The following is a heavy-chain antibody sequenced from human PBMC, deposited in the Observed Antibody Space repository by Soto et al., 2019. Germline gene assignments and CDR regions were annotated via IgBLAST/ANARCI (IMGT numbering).Heavy chain of an antibody. Sequence: SETLSLTCTVSGGSISSSSYYWGWIRQPPGKGLEWIGSIYYSGSTYYNPSLKSRVTISVDTSKNQFSLKLSSVTAADTAVYYCARGGVYDFWSGYLPLDYWGQGTLVTVSS. V-gene: IGHV4-39*01. CDR3: ARGGVYDFWSGYLPLDY. D-gene: IGHD3-3*01. J-gene: IGHJ4*02. CDR1: GGSISSSSYY. CDR2: IYYSGST.